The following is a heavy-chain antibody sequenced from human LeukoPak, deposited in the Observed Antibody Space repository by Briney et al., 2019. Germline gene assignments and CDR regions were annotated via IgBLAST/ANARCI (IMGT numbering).Heavy chain of an antibody. CDR2: ADGGGSST. V-gene: IGHV3-74*01. Sequence: PGGSLRLSCAASGFTFSTHWMHWVRQVPGRGPVWVSRADGGGSSTSYADSVKGRFSISRDNAKSTLYLQMNGLRAEDTAVYYCARDRGYYYDSSVVWGQGTLVTVSS. D-gene: IGHD3-22*01. J-gene: IGHJ4*02. CDR3: ARDRGYYYDSSVV. CDR1: GFTFSTHW.